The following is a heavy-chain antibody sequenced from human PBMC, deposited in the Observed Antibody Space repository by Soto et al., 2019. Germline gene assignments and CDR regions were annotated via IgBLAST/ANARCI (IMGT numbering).Heavy chain of an antibody. CDR2: INPSGGST. Sequence: GASVKVSCKASGYTFTSYYMHWVRQAPGQGLEWMGIINPSGGSTSYAQKFQGRVTMTRDTSTSTVYMELSSLRSEDTAVYYCARDGDAACSGGSCYSDYWGQGTLVTVSS. CDR1: GYTFTSYY. J-gene: IGHJ4*02. D-gene: IGHD2-15*01. CDR3: ARDGDAACSGGSCYSDY. V-gene: IGHV1-46*03.